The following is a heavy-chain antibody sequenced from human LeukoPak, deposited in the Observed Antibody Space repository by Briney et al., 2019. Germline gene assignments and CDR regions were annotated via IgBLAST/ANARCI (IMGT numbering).Heavy chain of an antibody. CDR2: ITDSGGST. J-gene: IGHJ6*02. Sequence: GGSLRLSCAASGFTFSSYVMSWVRQAPGKGLEWVSDITDSGGSTYYADSVKGRFTISRDNSKNTMYLQMDSLRAEDAAVYYCAKGANSGYEPYYYYGSDVWGQGTTVTVSS. V-gene: IGHV3-23*01. D-gene: IGHD5-12*01. CDR3: AKGANSGYEPYYYYGSDV. CDR1: GFTFSSYV.